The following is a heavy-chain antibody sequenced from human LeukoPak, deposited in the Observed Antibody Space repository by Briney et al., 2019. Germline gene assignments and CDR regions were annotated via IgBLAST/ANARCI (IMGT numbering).Heavy chain of an antibody. Sequence: SETLSLTCTVSGGSFSSGSYYWGWIRQPPGKGLEWIASMYYSGTTFYSPSLKSRVTISVDTSKNQLSLKLGSVTAADTAVYYCARHPPRDGSAFDYWGQGTLVTVSS. CDR1: GGSFSSGSYY. J-gene: IGHJ4*02. CDR2: MYYSGTT. CDR3: ARHPPRDGSAFDY. V-gene: IGHV4-39*01.